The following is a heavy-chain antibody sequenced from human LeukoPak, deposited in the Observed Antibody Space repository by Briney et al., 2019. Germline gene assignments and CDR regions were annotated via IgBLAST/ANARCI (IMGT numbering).Heavy chain of an antibody. CDR3: ARDKAVTTEVTQHFQH. Sequence: GASVKVSCKASGYTFTGYYMHWVRQAPGQGLEWVGWINPNSGGTNYAQKLQFRVTMTTDTSTSTAYMELRSLRSDDTAVYYCARDKAVTTEVTQHFQHWGQGTLVTVSS. V-gene: IGHV1-2*02. CDR1: GYTFTGYY. D-gene: IGHD4-23*01. CDR2: INPNSGGT. J-gene: IGHJ1*01.